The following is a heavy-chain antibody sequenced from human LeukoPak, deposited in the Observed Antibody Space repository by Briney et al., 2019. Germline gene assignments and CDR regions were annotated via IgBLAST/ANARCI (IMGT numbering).Heavy chain of an antibody. CDR2: IYYSGST. CDR1: GGSISSSSYY. J-gene: IGHJ3*02. D-gene: IGHD4-17*01. Sequence: SETLSLTCTVSGGSISSSSYYWGWIRPPPGKGLEWIGSIYYSGSTYYNPSLKSRVTISVDTSKNQFSLKLSSVTAADTAVYYCARYGPVGPAAFDIWGQGTMVTVSS. V-gene: IGHV4-39*01. CDR3: ARYGPVGPAAFDI.